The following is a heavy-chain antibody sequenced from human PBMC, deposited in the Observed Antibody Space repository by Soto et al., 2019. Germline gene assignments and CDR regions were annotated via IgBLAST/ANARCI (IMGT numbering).Heavy chain of an antibody. V-gene: IGHV4-39*01. Sequence: SETLSLTCTVSGGAIISGTEYCWGWIRQPPGKGLGRIGSIYSTGSTYYNPSLKSRVTMSVDTSKKHFSRKLCSLAAGDTSVYFCAKHSYYYFSKLGFDPWGQGTLVTVSS. CDR1: GGAIISGTEYC. CDR3: AKHSYYYFSKLGFDP. CDR2: IYSTGST. D-gene: IGHD3-3*01. J-gene: IGHJ5*02.